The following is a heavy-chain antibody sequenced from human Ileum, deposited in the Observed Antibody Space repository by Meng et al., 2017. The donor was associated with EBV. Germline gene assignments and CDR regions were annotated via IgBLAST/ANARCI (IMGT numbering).Heavy chain of an antibody. J-gene: IGHJ4*02. Sequence: VQLQEAGLRFGKPSGTLSLTVAVSGDSISMSNRWSAVRQPPGNGLEWIGEIYHSGSTNCNPSLKSLVTISVDKSKNQFSLKLSSVTAADTAVYYCARDFGPHQLWYWGQGTLVTVSS. D-gene: IGHD3-16*01. CDR1: GDSISMSNR. CDR2: IYHSGST. CDR3: ARDFGPHQLWY. V-gene: IGHV4-4*02.